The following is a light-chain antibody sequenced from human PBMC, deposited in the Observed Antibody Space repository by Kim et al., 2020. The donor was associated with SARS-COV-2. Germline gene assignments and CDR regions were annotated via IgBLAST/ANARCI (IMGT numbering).Light chain of an antibody. CDR3: QSYDSSLSGLYV. CDR2: FTT. J-gene: IGLJ1*01. CDR1: SSNLGAGFD. Sequence: VPLSCTGSSSNLGAGFDVHWYQQLPGTAPKLLIYFTTNRPSGVPVRFSGSRSGTSGYLAITGLQAEDEADYFCQSYDSSLSGLYVFGTGTKVTVL. V-gene: IGLV1-40*01.